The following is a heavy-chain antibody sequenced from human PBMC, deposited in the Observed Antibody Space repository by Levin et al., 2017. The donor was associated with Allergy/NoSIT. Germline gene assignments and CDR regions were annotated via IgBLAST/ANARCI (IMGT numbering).Heavy chain of an antibody. D-gene: IGHD5-24*01. CDR2: INHSGST. J-gene: IGHJ4*02. Sequence: PGGSLRLSCAVYGGSFSGYYWSWIRQPPGKGLEWIGEINHSGSTNYNPSLKSRVTISVDTSKNQFSLKLSSVTAADTAVYYCATLDYEMATILYWGQGTLVTVSS. CDR1: GGSFSGYY. V-gene: IGHV4-34*01. CDR3: ATLDYEMATILY.